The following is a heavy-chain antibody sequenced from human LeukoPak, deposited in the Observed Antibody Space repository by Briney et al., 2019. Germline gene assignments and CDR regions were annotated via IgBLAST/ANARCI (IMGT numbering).Heavy chain of an antibody. CDR3: AREKRSRDGYNLYLDY. CDR1: GFTFSSYW. D-gene: IGHD5-24*01. Sequence: GSLRLSCAASGFTFSSYWMSWVRQAPGKGLEWVANIKQDGSEKYYVDSVKGRFTISRDNAKNSLYLQMNSLRAEDTAVYYCAREKRSRDGYNLYLDYWGQGTLVTVSS. J-gene: IGHJ4*02. CDR2: IKQDGSEK. V-gene: IGHV3-7*01.